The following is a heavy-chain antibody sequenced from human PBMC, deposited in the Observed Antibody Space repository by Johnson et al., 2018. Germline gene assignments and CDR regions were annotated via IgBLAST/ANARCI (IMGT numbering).Heavy chain of an antibody. CDR2: ISGSGGST. CDR3: ASLTMIVVVPNAFDI. Sequence: EVQLVESGGGLVQPGGSLRLSCAASGFTFSSYAMSWVRQAPGKGLEWVSAISGSGGSTSYADSVKGRFTISRDNSKNTLYLQMNSLRAEDTAVDYCASLTMIVVVPNAFDIWGQGTMVTVSS. V-gene: IGHV3-23*04. D-gene: IGHD3-22*01. J-gene: IGHJ3*02. CDR1: GFTFSSYA.